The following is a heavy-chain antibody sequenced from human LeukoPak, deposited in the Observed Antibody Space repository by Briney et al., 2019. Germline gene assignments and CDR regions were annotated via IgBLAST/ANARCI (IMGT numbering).Heavy chain of an antibody. V-gene: IGHV3-23*01. CDR3: AKGGITIFGVVMGAFDT. J-gene: IGHJ3*02. CDR1: GFTFSSYA. D-gene: IGHD3-3*01. CDR2: ISGSGGST. Sequence: GGSLRLSCAASGFTFSSYAMSWVRQAPGKGLEWVSAISGSGGSTYYADSVKGRFTISRDNSKNTLYLQMNSLRAEDTAVYHCAKGGITIFGVVMGAFDTWGQGTMVTVSS.